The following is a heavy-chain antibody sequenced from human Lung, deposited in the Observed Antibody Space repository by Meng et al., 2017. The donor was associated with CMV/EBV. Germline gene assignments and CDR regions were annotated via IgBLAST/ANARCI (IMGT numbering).Heavy chain of an antibody. CDR1: GGSISSSNW. D-gene: IGHD6-19*01. CDR3: ASFPPPGKQWLVTDY. J-gene: IGHJ4*02. CDR2: IYHSGST. Sequence: VQLEESGPGLVRPSGTLSLTCAVSGGSISSSNWWSWVRQPPGKGLEWIGEIYHSGSTNYNPSLKSRVTISVDKSKNQFSLKLSSVTAADTAVYYCASFPPPGKQWLVTDYWGQGTLVTVSS. V-gene: IGHV4-4*02.